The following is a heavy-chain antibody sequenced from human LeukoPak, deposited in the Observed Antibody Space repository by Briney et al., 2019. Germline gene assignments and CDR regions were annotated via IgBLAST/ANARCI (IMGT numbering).Heavy chain of an antibody. V-gene: IGHV3-23*01. CDR3: AKDLLPMVRGVIILLDY. Sequence: GGSLRLSCAASGFTFSSYAMSWVRQAPGKGLEWVLAISGSGGSTYYADSVKGRFTISRDNSKNTLYLQMNSLRAEDTAVYYCAKDLLPMVRGVIILLDYWGQGTLVTVSS. J-gene: IGHJ4*02. CDR2: ISGSGGST. CDR1: GFTFSSYA. D-gene: IGHD3-10*01.